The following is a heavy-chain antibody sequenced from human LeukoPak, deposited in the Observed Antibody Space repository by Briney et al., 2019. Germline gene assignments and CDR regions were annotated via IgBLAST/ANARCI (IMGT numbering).Heavy chain of an antibody. J-gene: IGHJ5*02. D-gene: IGHD4-17*01. Sequence: GASVKVSCKASGGTFSSYAISWVRQAPGQGLEWMGRIIPILGIANYAQKFQGRVTITADKSTSTAYMELSSLRSEDTAVYYCARDPVYAVTTTLFDPWGQGTLVTVSS. CDR1: GGTFSSYA. CDR3: ARDPVYAVTTTLFDP. CDR2: IIPILGIA. V-gene: IGHV1-69*04.